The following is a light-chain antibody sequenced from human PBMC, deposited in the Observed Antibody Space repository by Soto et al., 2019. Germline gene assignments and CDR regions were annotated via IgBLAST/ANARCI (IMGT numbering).Light chain of an antibody. J-gene: IGLJ3*02. V-gene: IGLV1-44*01. CDR2: ANN. CDR3: AAWDDSLNGWV. Sequence: QSVLTQPPSVSGTPGLRVTISCSGGSSNIGRDTVNWYQQLPGTAPKVLIYANNQRPSGVPDRFSGSKSGTSASLAISGLQSEDEADYYCAAWDDSLNGWVFGGGTKLTVL. CDR1: SSNIGRDT.